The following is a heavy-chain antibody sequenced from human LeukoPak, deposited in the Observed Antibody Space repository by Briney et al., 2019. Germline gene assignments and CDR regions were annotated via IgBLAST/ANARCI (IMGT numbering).Heavy chain of an antibody. Sequence: SETLSLTCAVYGGSFSGYYWSWIRQPPGKGMEWIGEINHSGSTNYNPSLKSRVTISVDTSKNQFSLKLSSVTAADTAVYYCARGPRTRRSRSQGRFDPWGQGTLVTVSS. CDR2: INHSGST. D-gene: IGHD1-26*01. CDR3: ARGPRTRRSRSQGRFDP. J-gene: IGHJ5*02. CDR1: GGSFSGYY. V-gene: IGHV4-34*01.